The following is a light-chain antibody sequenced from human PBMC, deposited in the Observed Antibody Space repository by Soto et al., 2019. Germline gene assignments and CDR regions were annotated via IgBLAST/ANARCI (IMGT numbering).Light chain of an antibody. V-gene: IGKV3-15*01. J-gene: IGKJ1*01. CDR1: QSVNSN. CDR3: QQFNNWPRT. Sequence: EVVMTQSPATLSVSSGERATLSCKASQSVNSNLAWYQQKPGQAPRLLIYDASTRATGIPSRLSGTGSGTDFTLTIISLQSEDLAVYYCQQFNNWPRTFGQATKVDIK. CDR2: DAS.